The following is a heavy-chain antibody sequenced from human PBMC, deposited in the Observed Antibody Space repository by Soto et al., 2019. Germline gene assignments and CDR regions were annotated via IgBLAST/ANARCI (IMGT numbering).Heavy chain of an antibody. CDR3: AKGTYSSAWYFDC. V-gene: IGHV3-23*01. CDR1: GFTFSNYA. J-gene: IGHJ4*02. Sequence: PGGSLRLSCAASGFTFSNYAMSWVRQAPGKGLEWVSGSSGSGGSTYYINSVKGRFTISRDNSKNTLYLQMNSLRAEDTAVYYCAKGTYSSAWYFDCWGQGTLVTVSS. D-gene: IGHD6-19*01. CDR2: SSGSGGST.